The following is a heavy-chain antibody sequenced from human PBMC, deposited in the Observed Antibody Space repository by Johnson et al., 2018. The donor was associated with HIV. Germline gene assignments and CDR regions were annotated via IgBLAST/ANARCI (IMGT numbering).Heavy chain of an antibody. CDR2: ISTSGSTI. CDR3: ATSGDKYSGYWGDVFDI. Sequence: QVQLVESGGGLVKPGGSLRLSCAASGFTFNDYYMSWIRQAPGKGLECVSYISTSGSTIYYADSVKGRFTISRDNAKKSLYLQMNSLRAEDTAVYYCATSGDKYSGYWGDVFDIWGQGTMVTVSS. V-gene: IGHV3-11*04. J-gene: IGHJ3*02. CDR1: GFTFNDYY. D-gene: IGHD5-12*01.